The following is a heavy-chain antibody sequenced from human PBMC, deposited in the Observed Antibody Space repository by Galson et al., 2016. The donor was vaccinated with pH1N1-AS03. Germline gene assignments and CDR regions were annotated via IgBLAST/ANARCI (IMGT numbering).Heavy chain of an antibody. J-gene: IGHJ5*02. D-gene: IGHD3-10*01. CDR1: GFKISTYA. CDR2: ISDSSRGGNI. Sequence: SLRLSCAGSGFKISTYAINWVRQAPGKGLGWVTGISDSSRGGNIYYADSVKGRFTISRDTSKNTLYLQMNSLRDEDTAVYYCVTHGAWGQGALVTVSS. CDR3: VTHGA. V-gene: IGHV3-23*01.